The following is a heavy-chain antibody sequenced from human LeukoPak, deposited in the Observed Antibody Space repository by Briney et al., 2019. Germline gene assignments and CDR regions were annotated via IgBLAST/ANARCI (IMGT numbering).Heavy chain of an antibody. V-gene: IGHV3-53*01. CDR1: GFTVSSNY. D-gene: IGHD2-15*01. CDR2: IYSGGST. CDR3: ARAGGYCSGGSCYAYY. Sequence: GGSLRLSCAASGFTVSSNYMSWVRQAPGKGLEWVSVIYSGGSTYYADSVKGRFTISRDNSKNTLYLQMNSLRAEDTAVYYCARAGGYCSGGSCYAYYWGQGTLVTVSS. J-gene: IGHJ4*02.